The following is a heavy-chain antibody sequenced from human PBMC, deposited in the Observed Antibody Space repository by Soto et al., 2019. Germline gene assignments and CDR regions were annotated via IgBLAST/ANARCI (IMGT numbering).Heavy chain of an antibody. J-gene: IGHJ6*02. CDR2: IIPIFGTA. CDR3: ARANQDYDFWSGYYEYYYYGMDV. V-gene: IGHV1-69*13. D-gene: IGHD3-3*01. Sequence: SVKVSCTASGGTFSSYAISWVRQAPGQGLEWMGGIIPIFGTANYAQKFQGRVTITADESTSTAYMELSSLRSEDTAVYYCARANQDYDFWSGYYEYYYYGMDVWGQGTTVTVSS. CDR1: GGTFSSYA.